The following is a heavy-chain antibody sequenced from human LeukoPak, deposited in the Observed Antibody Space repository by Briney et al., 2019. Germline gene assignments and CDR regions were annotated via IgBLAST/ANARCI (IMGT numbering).Heavy chain of an antibody. CDR1: GFTFSSYS. CDR2: INTDGSST. CDR3: ARILRYCSSTSCSFGDYYYHMDV. D-gene: IGHD2-2*01. J-gene: IGHJ6*03. V-gene: IGHV3-74*01. Sequence: GGSLRLSCAASGFTFSSYSMNWVRQAPGKGLVWVSLINTDGSSTSYADSVKGRFTISRDNAKNTLYLQMNSLRAEDTAVYYCARILRYCSSTSCSFGDYYYHMDVWGKGTTVTVSS.